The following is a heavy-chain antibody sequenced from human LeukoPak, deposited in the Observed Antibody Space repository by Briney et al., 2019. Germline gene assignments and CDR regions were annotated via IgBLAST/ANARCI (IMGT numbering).Heavy chain of an antibody. V-gene: IGHV3-23*01. CDR1: GFTFSSYA. Sequence: GGSLRLSCAASGFTFSSYAMSWVRPAPGEGLEWVSAISGSADSRCNADSVKGRFTISRDNSKNTLYLQINSLRPEDTAVYDCAKDLAGYYYYGIDVWGQGTTVTVSS. CDR2: ISGSADSR. CDR3: AKDLAGYYYYGIDV. J-gene: IGHJ6*02.